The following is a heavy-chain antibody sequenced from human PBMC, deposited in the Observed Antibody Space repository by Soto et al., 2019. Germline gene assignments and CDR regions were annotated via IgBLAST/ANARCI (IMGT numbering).Heavy chain of an antibody. D-gene: IGHD5-12*01. CDR2: IYPSDSDT. V-gene: IGHV5-51*01. Sequence: GESLKISCEGSGYSFTNFWIGWVRQMPGRGLEWMGIIYPSDSDTRYSPSFEGQVTISADKSINTAYLQWSSLKASDSAIYYCARHTNGYNPLDYWGQGTLVTVYS. CDR3: ARHTNGYNPLDY. J-gene: IGHJ4*02. CDR1: GYSFTNFW.